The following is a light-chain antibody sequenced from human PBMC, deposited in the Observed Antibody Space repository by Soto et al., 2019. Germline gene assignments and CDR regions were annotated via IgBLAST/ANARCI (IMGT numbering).Light chain of an antibody. CDR3: QQYYSTPRT. CDR1: QSVLYSSNNKNY. V-gene: IGKV4-1*01. Sequence: DIVMTPSPDSLAVSLGERATINCKSSQSVLYSSNNKNYLAWYQQKPGQPPKLLIYWASTRDSGVPDRFSGSGSGTDFTLTISSLQAEDVAVYYCQQYYSTPRTFGQGTKVDIK. CDR2: WAS. J-gene: IGKJ1*01.